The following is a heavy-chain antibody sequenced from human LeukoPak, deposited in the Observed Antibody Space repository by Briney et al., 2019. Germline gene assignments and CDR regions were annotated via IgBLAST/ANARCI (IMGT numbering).Heavy chain of an antibody. Sequence: SETLSLTCAVYGGSFSGYYWSWIRQPPGKGLEWIGEINHSGSTNYNPSLKSRVTISVDTSKNQFSLKLSSVTAADTAVYYCARIHPPYDSSGYYLDYWGQGTLVTVSS. CDR1: GGSFSGYY. D-gene: IGHD3-22*01. V-gene: IGHV4-34*01. CDR3: ARIHPPYDSSGYYLDY. J-gene: IGHJ4*02. CDR2: INHSGST.